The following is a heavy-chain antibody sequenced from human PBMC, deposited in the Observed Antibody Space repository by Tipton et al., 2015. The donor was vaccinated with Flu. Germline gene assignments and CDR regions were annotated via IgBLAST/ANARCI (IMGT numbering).Heavy chain of an antibody. CDR1: GGSLSSFY. J-gene: IGHJ3*02. V-gene: IGHV4-4*07. Sequence: TLSLTCTVSGGSLSSFYWTWIRQPAGKGLEWIGRIYSSGITKYNPSLKSRVTMSVDTSKNQFSLSLSSVTAADTAVYYCARGLGVVVAVAFDIWGQGTMVTVSS. CDR2: IYSSGIT. D-gene: IGHD2-15*01. CDR3: ARGLGVVVAVAFDI.